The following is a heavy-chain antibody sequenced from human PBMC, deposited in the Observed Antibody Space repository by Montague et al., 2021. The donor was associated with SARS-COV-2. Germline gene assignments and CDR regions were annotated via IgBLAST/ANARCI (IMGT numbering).Heavy chain of an antibody. CDR2: IHHGGST. CDR1: GGSFSTYS. V-gene: IGHV4-34*01. J-gene: IGHJ3*01. CDR3: AKEREVVRAARTLVAFDL. D-gene: IGHD2-2*01. Sequence: SETLSLTCAVHGGSFSTYSWNWIRQPPGKGLEWIGEIHHGGSTNYNPSLKSRVSISVDTSKNQFTLKLTSVTAADTAMYYCAKEREVVRAARTLVAFDLWGQGTMVTVSS.